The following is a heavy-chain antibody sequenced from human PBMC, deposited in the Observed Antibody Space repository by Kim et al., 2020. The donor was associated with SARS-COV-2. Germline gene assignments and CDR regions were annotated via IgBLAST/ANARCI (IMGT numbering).Heavy chain of an antibody. D-gene: IGHD3-22*01. Sequence: VKGRFTTSRDNAKNSLYLQMTSLGAEDTAVYYCASGYYYDSSGYYPNFDYWGQGTLVTVSS. CDR3: ASGYYYDSSGYYPNFDY. J-gene: IGHJ4*02. V-gene: IGHV3-21*01.